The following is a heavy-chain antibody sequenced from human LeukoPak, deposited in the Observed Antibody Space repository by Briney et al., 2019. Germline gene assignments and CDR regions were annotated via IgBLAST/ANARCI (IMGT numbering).Heavy chain of an antibody. CDR2: INPNNGGT. D-gene: IGHD2-15*01. J-gene: IGHJ4*02. CDR3: ASGPSLGTTHPYFDY. CDR1: GYTFTGYY. V-gene: IGHV1-2*02. Sequence: ASVKVSCKASGYTFTGYYMHWLRQAPGQGLEWIGWINPNNGGTNYAQRFQGRVTMTRDTSISTAYMEVSRLRFDDTAVYYCASGPSLGTTHPYFDYWGQGTLVTVSS.